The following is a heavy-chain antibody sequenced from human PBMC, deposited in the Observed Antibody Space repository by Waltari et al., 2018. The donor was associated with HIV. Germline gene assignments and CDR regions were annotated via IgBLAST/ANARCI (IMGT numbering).Heavy chain of an antibody. D-gene: IGHD3-16*01. CDR3: SLLIAAAGDVDC. V-gene: IGHV3-23*04. CDR1: GFAPRSYV. Sequence: EVPLVESGGGLVNSGGSLCPSCTASGFAPRSYVMSCVRQAAGEGLEWVLSISGRARNTCHPDTVEARFTTPIDNSRHTLVLLLNGQRAEDTGVYQCSLLIAAAGDVDCWGQGTLVIVSS. J-gene: IGHJ4*02. CDR2: ISGRARNT.